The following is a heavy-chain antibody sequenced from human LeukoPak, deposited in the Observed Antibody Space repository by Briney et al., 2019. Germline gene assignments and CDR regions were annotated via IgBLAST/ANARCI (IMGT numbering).Heavy chain of an antibody. Sequence: QPGGSLRLSCAASGFTFSSYWMSWVRQAPGKGLEWVANIKQDGSEKYYVDSVKGRFTISRDNSKNSLYLQMNSLRTEDTALYYCAKENDYYDSSGYYYRGYFDYWGQGTLVTVSS. V-gene: IGHV3-7*03. CDR3: AKENDYYDSSGYYYRGYFDY. D-gene: IGHD3-22*01. CDR1: GFTFSSYW. J-gene: IGHJ4*02. CDR2: IKQDGSEK.